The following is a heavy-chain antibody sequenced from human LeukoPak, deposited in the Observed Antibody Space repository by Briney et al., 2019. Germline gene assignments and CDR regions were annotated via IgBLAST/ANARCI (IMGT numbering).Heavy chain of an antibody. CDR2: IKQDGSEK. J-gene: IGHJ6*03. D-gene: IGHD3-3*01. Sequence: GGSLRLSCAASGFTFSSYWMSWVRQAPGKGLEWVANIKQDGSEKYYVDSVKGRFTISRDNAKNSLYLQMNSLRAEDTAVYYCASTFSDFWSGYFVGYYYYYMDVWGKGTTVTVSS. CDR3: ASTFSDFWSGYFVGYYYYYMDV. V-gene: IGHV3-7*01. CDR1: GFTFSSYW.